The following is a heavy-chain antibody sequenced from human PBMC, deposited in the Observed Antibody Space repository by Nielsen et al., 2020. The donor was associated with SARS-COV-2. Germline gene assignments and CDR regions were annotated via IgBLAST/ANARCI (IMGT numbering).Heavy chain of an antibody. D-gene: IGHD6-13*01. CDR2: MSPNSGNT. V-gene: IGHV1-8*01. CDR1: LYTFPRSD. Sequence: ASVNVSCMPSLYTFPRSDINWVRPATGPALEWMGWMSPNSGNTGYAQKFQARLTVTRNISISTVYMELSSLRSEDTAVYFCAREDVGRDGTSWLDYWGQGALVTVSS. CDR3: AREDVGRDGTSWLDY. J-gene: IGHJ4*02.